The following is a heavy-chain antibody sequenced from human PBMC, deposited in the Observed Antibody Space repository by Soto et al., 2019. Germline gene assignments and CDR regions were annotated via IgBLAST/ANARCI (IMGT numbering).Heavy chain of an antibody. CDR3: ARDGAGGYGLGWFDP. CDR2: IYHSGST. D-gene: IGHD2-15*01. CDR1: GGSISRGGYY. V-gene: IGHV4-31*03. J-gene: IGHJ5*02. Sequence: QVQLQESGPGLVKPSQTLSLTCTVSGGSISRGGYYYNWIRQLPGKGLEWIGYIYHSGSTNYNPSRKSRVTISVDTSKNQLSLELSSVTAADTAVYYCARDGAGGYGLGWFDPWGQGTLVTVSS.